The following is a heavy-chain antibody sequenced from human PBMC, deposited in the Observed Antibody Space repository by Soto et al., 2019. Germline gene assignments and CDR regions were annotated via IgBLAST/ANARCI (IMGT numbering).Heavy chain of an antibody. D-gene: IGHD6-13*01. J-gene: IGHJ4*02. Sequence: PSETLSLTCTVSGGSISSYYWSWIRQPPGKGLEWIGYIDYSGSTNYNPSLKSRVTISVDTSKNQFSLKLSSVTAADTAVYYFARHPIAAAGPNGGDYFDYWGQGTLVTVSS. CDR3: ARHPIAAAGPNGGDYFDY. CDR2: IDYSGST. CDR1: GGSISSYY. V-gene: IGHV4-59*08.